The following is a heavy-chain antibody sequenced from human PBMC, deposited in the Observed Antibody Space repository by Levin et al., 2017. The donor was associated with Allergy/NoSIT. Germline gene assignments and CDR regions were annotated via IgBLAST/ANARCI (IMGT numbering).Heavy chain of an antibody. Sequence: SLKISCAVSGFSFDDYAMHWVRQAPGKGLEWVSGISWNSGSISYADSVKGRFTISRDNAKNSLSLQMNSLRVEDTALYYCAKMDCRSINCYPDFWGQGTRVTVSS. CDR3: AKMDCRSINCYPDF. CDR2: ISWNSGSI. D-gene: IGHD2-2*01. CDR1: GFSFDDYA. J-gene: IGHJ4*02. V-gene: IGHV3-9*01.